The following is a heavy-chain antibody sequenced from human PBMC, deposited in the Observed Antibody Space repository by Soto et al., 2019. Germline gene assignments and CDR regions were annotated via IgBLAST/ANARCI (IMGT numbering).Heavy chain of an antibody. Sequence: PSQPLSLTSASSGASVSSNSAACNWIRQSPSRGLEWLGRTYYRSKWYIEYAVSVKSRIAINPDTSKNQFSLQLNSVTPEDTAVYYCARTKSVFDSWGQGTLVTVSS. V-gene: IGHV6-1*01. J-gene: IGHJ4*02. CDR1: GASVSSNSAA. CDR2: TYYRSKWYI. CDR3: ARTKSVFDS.